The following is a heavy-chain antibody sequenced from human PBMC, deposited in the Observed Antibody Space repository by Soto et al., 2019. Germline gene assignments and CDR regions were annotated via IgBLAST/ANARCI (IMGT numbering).Heavy chain of an antibody. J-gene: IGHJ4*02. CDR1: EYSFAGYW. CDR3: ARQIYDSDTGPNFQYYFDS. V-gene: IGHV5-10-1*01. CDR2: IDPSDSQT. Sequence: PGESLKISCKGSEYSFAGYWVTWVRQKPGKGLEWMGRIDPSDSQTYYSPSFRGHVTISATKSITTVFLQWSSLRASDTAMYYCARQIYDSDTGPNFQYYFDSWGQGPPVTVSS. D-gene: IGHD3-22*01.